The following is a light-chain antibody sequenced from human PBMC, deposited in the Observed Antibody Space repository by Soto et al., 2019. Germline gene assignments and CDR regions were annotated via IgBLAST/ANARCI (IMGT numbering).Light chain of an antibody. CDR1: QSITSD. Sequence: DIPMTQSPSSLSAAIGDRVTITCRASQSITSDLNWYQQKPGNAPNLLIYAASSLHTGVPSRFSGGGSETDFTLTISSLQPEDFATYFCQQSNKTPYTFGQGTKLEIK. CDR3: QQSNKTPYT. CDR2: AAS. V-gene: IGKV1-39*01. J-gene: IGKJ2*01.